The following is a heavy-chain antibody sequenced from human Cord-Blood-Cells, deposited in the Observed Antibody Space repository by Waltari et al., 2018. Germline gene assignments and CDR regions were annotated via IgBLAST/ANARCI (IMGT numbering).Heavy chain of an antibody. CDR2: IYYSGST. D-gene: IGHD6-13*01. Sequence: QLQLQESGPGLVKPSETLSLTCTVSGGSISSSSYYWGWIRQPPGKGLEWIGSIYYSGSTYYNPSLKSRVTISVDTSKNQFSLKLSSVTAADTAVYYCARQGPKGDSSSWSEFDPWGQGTLVTVSS. J-gene: IGHJ5*02. CDR1: GGSISSSSYY. V-gene: IGHV4-39*01. CDR3: ARQGPKGDSSSWSEFDP.